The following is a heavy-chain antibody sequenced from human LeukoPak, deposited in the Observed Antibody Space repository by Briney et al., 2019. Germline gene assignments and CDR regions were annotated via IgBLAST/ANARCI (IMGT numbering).Heavy chain of an antibody. D-gene: IGHD4-17*01. CDR3: ARLGGDYAYYYGMDV. CDR2: IYPGDSDT. J-gene: IGHJ6*02. CDR1: GYSFTGYW. Sequence: GESLKISCKGSGYSFTGYWIGWVRQMPGKGLEWMGIIYPGDSDTRYSPSFQGQVTISADKSISTAYLQWSSLKASDTAMYYCARLGGDYAYYYGMDVWGQGTTVTVSS. V-gene: IGHV5-51*01.